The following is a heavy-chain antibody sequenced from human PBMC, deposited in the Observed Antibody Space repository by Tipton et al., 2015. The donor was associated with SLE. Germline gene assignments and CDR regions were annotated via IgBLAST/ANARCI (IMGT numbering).Heavy chain of an antibody. Sequence: RSLRLSCAASGFTFSSYAMHWVRQAPGKGLEWVAVISYDGSNKYYADSVKGRFTISRDNAKNTLFLQMNRLRPDDTAVYYCARSSAGPDYWGQGTLVTVSS. V-gene: IGHV3-30*14. J-gene: IGHJ4*02. CDR1: GFTFSSYA. CDR3: ARSSAGPDY. CDR2: ISYDGSNK. D-gene: IGHD6-13*01.